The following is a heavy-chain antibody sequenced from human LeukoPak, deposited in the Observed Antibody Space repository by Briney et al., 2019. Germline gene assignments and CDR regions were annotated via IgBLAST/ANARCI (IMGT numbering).Heavy chain of an antibody. CDR2: IYPGDSDT. V-gene: IGHV5-51*01. Sequence: GESLKISXKGSGYSFTSYWIGWVRQMTGKGLEWMGIIYPGDSDTIYSPSFQGQVTISADKSISTAYLQWSSLKASDTAMYYCARQGRWLQGVNAFDIWGQGTMVTVSS. J-gene: IGHJ3*02. CDR3: ARQGRWLQGVNAFDI. CDR1: GYSFTSYW. D-gene: IGHD5-24*01.